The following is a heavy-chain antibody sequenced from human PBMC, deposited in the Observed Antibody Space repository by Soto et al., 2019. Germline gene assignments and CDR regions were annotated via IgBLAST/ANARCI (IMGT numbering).Heavy chain of an antibody. J-gene: IGHJ3*02. V-gene: IGHV1-8*01. Sequence: GASVKVSCKVSGYTFTSYDINWVRQAIGQGLEWMGWMNPNSGNTGYAQKFQGRVTMTRNTSISTAYMELSSLRSEDTAVYYCARLSHYDFWSGYPDAFDIWGQGTMVTVSS. CDR3: ARLSHYDFWSGYPDAFDI. D-gene: IGHD3-3*01. CDR1: GYTFTSYD. CDR2: MNPNSGNT.